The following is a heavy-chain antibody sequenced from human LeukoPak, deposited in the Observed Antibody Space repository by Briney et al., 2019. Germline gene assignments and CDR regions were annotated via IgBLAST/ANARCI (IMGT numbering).Heavy chain of an antibody. CDR2: INHSGST. Sequence: SETLSLTCAVYGGSFSGYYWSWIRQPPGKGLEWIGEINHSGSTNYNPSLKSRVTISVDTSKNQFSLKLSSVTAADTAVYYCARRPLYSRPFGYWGQGTLVTVSS. J-gene: IGHJ4*02. D-gene: IGHD6-13*01. CDR3: ARRPLYSRPFGY. CDR1: GGSFSGYY. V-gene: IGHV4-34*01.